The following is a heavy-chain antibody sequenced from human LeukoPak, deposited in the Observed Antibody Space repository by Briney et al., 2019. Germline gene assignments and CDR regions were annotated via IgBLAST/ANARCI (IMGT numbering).Heavy chain of an antibody. D-gene: IGHD3-3*01. CDR3: ASSRYYDFWSGYYNWFDP. V-gene: IGHV1-8*02. Sequence: ASVKVSCKASGYTFTGYYMHWVRQAPGQRLEWMGWMNPNSGNTGYAQKFQGRVTMTRNTSISTAYMELSSLRSEDTAVYYCASSRYYDFWSGYYNWFDPWGQGTLVTVSS. CDR2: MNPNSGNT. CDR1: GYTFTGYY. J-gene: IGHJ5*02.